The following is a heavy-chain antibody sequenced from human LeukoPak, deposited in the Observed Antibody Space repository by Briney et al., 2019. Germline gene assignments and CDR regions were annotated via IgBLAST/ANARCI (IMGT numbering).Heavy chain of an antibody. J-gene: IGHJ4*02. CDR2: ISSSSSYI. D-gene: IGHD6-19*01. V-gene: IGHV3-21*01. CDR1: GFTFSSYS. Sequence: PGGSLRLSCAASGFTFSSYSMNWVRQAPGKGLEWVSSISSSSSYIYYADSVKGRFTISRDNAKNSLYLQMNSLRAEDTAVYYCAGWYSSGWYNPDYWGQGTLVTVSS. CDR3: AGWYSSGWYNPDY.